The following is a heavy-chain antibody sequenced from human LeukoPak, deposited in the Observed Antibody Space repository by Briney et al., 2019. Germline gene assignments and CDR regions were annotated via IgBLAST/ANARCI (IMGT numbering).Heavy chain of an antibody. CDR3: ARSYYDILTGPYYYYGMDV. CDR1: GFTFSSYS. CDR2: ISSSSSYI. Sequence: PGGSLRLSCAASGFTFSSYSMNWVRQAPGKGLEWVSSISSSSSYIYYADSVKGRFTISRDNAKNSLYLQMNSLRAEDTAVYYCARSYYDILTGPYYYYGMDVWGQGTTVTVSS. J-gene: IGHJ6*02. D-gene: IGHD3-9*01. V-gene: IGHV3-21*01.